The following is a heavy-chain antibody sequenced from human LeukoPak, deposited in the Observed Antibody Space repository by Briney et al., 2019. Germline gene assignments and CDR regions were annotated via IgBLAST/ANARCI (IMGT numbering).Heavy chain of an antibody. CDR2: IYYSGST. Sequence: KSSETLSLTCTVSGGSISSSSYYWGWIRQPPGKGLEWIGSIYYSGSTYYNPSLKSRVTISVDTSKNQFSLKLSSVTAADTAVYYCARRDEVGGYNWFDPWGQGTLVTVSS. D-gene: IGHD5-12*01. CDR3: ARRDEVGGYNWFDP. CDR1: GGSISSSSYY. J-gene: IGHJ5*02. V-gene: IGHV4-39*01.